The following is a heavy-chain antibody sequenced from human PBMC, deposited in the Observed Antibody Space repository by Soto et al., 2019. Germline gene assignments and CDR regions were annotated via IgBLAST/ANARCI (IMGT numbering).Heavy chain of an antibody. D-gene: IGHD3-16*01. V-gene: IGHV3-53*04. CDR2: IYSGGST. CDR1: GFTVSSNY. J-gene: IGHJ4*02. Sequence: GGSLRLSCAASGFTVSSNYMSWVRQAPGKGLEWVSVIYSGGSTYYADSVKGRFTISRHNSKNTLYLQMNSLRAEDTAVYYCARVMTRAWTVYYYDYWGQGTLVTVSS. CDR3: ARVMTRAWTVYYYDY.